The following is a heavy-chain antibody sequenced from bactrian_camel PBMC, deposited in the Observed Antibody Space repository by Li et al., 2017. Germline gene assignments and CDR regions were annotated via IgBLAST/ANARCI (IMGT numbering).Heavy chain of an antibody. CDR3: VACRNGNDFDF. CDR1: GFTFDDSD. Sequence: QVQLVESGGGSVQAGGSLRLSCTASGFTFDDSDMGRYRQAPGNECELVSTLSTDGMTYYADSVKGRFTISRDDAKNIVYLQMNSLKTEDTAVYYCVACRNGNDFDFWGQGTQVTVS. D-gene: IGHD7*01. CDR2: TLSTDGMT. J-gene: IGHJ6*01. V-gene: IGHV3S61*01.